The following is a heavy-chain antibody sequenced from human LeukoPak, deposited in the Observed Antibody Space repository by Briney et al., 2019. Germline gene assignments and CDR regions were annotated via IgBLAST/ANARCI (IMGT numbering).Heavy chain of an antibody. J-gene: IGHJ4*02. Sequence: GRSLRLSCAASEFTFSSYGMHWVRQAPGKGLEWVAVIAYHGGAEYYADSVKGRFTISRDNSKNTVDLQLNSLRAEDSAVYYCAKQSFRMVNYFDYWGQGTLVTVSS. D-gene: IGHD3-16*02. CDR2: IAYHGGAE. V-gene: IGHV3-30-3*02. CDR3: AKQSFRMVNYFDY. CDR1: EFTFSSYG.